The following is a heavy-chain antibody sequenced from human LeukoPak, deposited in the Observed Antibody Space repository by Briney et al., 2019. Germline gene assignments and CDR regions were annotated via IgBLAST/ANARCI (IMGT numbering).Heavy chain of an antibody. CDR2: INAGNGNT. CDR3: ARVCGLYYYDSSCAFDI. Sequence: GASVKDSCKASGYTFTSYAMHWVRQAPGQRLEWMGWINAGNGNTKYSQKFQGRVTITRDTSASTAYMELSSLRSEDTAVYYCARVCGLYYYDSSCAFDIWGQGTMVTVSS. D-gene: IGHD3-22*01. J-gene: IGHJ3*02. V-gene: IGHV1-3*01. CDR1: GYTFTSYA.